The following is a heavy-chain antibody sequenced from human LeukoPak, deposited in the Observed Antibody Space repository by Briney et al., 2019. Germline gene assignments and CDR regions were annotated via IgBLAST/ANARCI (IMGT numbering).Heavy chain of an antibody. Sequence: PSETRSLTCTVSGGSISSYYWSWIRQPPGKGLEWIGYIYYTGNTNYNPSLKSRVTISVDTSKNQFSLKLSSVTAADTAVYYCARDRLQLQSWGQGTLVTVSS. CDR2: IYYTGNT. J-gene: IGHJ5*02. CDR3: ARDRLQLQS. D-gene: IGHD1-1*01. V-gene: IGHV4-59*01. CDR1: GGSISSYY.